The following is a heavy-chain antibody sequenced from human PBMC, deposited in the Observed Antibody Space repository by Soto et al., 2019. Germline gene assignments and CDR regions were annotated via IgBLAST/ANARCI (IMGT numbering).Heavy chain of an antibody. Sequence: QLQLQESGPGLVKPSETLSLTCTVSGGSISSSSYYWGWIRQPPGKGLEWIGSIYYSGSTYRNPSLKSRLTISVDTSKNHFSLKMSSVTAADTAVYYCAEGSVVGPSPFDSWGQGTLVTVSS. D-gene: IGHD1-26*01. J-gene: IGHJ4*02. CDR2: IYYSGST. CDR3: AEGSVVGPSPFDS. CDR1: GGSISSSSYY. V-gene: IGHV4-39*02.